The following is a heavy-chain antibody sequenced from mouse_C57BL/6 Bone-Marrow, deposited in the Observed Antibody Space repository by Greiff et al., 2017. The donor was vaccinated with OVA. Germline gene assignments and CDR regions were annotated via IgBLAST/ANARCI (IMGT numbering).Heavy chain of an antibody. J-gene: IGHJ4*01. CDR2: LSYDGSN. CDR1: GYSFTSGYY. Sequence: EVQVVESGPGLVKPSPSLSLTCSVSGYSFTSGYYWNWIRQCPGNKLEWVGYLSYDGSNNYNPSLKKRNSITRDTSKNQFFLKFNSVTTEDTATYYSARDRDFDYWYDAIDGWGKGTSVTV. V-gene: IGHV3-6*01. CDR3: ARDRDFDYWYDAIDG. D-gene: IGHD1-1*01.